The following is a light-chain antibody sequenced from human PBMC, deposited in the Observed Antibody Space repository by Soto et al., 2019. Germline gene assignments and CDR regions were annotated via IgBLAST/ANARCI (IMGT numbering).Light chain of an antibody. J-gene: IGKJ2*01. V-gene: IGKV1-39*01. CDR1: QSISSY. CDR2: AAF. CDR3: QQSYSTPRT. Sequence: DIQMTQSPSSLSASVGDRVTITCRASQSISSYLNWYQLKPGKAPKLLIYAAFSLQSGVPSRFSGSGSGTDFTLTISSLQPEDFATYYCQQSYSTPRTFGQGTKLEIK.